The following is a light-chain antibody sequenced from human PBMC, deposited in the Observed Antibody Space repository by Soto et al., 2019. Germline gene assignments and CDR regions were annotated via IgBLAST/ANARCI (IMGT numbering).Light chain of an antibody. J-gene: IGLJ2*01. CDR2: DVS. V-gene: IGLV2-11*01. CDR1: SSDVSGYNY. CDR3: CSYAGSYTGI. Sequence: QSALTQPRSVSGSPGQSVTISCTGTSSDVSGYNYVSWYQQHPGKAPKLMIYDVSKRPSGVPDRFSGSKSGNTASLTISGLQAEDEADYYCCSYAGSYTGIFGGGTKPTVL.